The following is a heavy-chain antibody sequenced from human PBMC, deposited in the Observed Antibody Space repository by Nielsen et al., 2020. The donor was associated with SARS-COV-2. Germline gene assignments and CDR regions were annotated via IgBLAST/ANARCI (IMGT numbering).Heavy chain of an antibody. J-gene: IGHJ6*02. CDR3: AKDRAYSYDYNHYYGLDL. D-gene: IGHD3-16*01. Sequence: GESLKISCTASGFTFGDYAMSWVRQAPGKGLEWVGFIRSKAYGGTTEYAASVKGRFTISRDDSKSIAYLQMNSLRAEDTAIFYCAKDRAYSYDYNHYYGLDLWGPGATVTVSS. CDR2: IRSKAYGGTT. V-gene: IGHV3-49*04. CDR1: GFTFGDYA.